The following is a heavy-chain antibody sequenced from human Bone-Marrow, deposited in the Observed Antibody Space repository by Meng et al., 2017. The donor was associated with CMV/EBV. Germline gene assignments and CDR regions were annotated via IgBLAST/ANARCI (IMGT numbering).Heavy chain of an antibody. CDR1: GFTFSSYW. J-gene: IGHJ6*02. CDR3: ARATAAYYYYGMDV. V-gene: IGHV3-7*03. D-gene: IGHD6-13*01. Sequence: GGSLRLSCAASGFTFSSYWMSWVRQAPGKGLEWVANIKQDGSEKYYVDSVKGRFTISRENSKNTLYLQMNSLRAEDTAVYYCARATAAYYYYGMDVWGQGTTVTVSS. CDR2: IKQDGSEK.